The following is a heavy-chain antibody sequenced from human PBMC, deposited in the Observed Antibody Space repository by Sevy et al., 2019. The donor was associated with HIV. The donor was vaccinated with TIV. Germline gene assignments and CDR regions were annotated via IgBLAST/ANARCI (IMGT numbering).Heavy chain of an antibody. CDR3: THRGPGQQLPQYYFDY. CDR1: GFSLSTSGVG. V-gene: IGHV2-5*01. CDR2: IYWNDDK. D-gene: IGHD6-13*01. J-gene: IGHJ4*02. Sequence: SGPTLVKPTQTLTLTCTFSGFSLSTSGVGVGWIRQPPGKALEWLALIYWNDDKRYSPSLKSRVTITKDTSKNQVVLTMTNMDPVDTATYYCTHRGPGQQLPQYYFDYWGQGTLVTVSS.